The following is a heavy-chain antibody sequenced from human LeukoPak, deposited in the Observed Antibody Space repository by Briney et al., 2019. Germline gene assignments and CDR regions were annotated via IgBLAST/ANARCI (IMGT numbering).Heavy chain of an antibody. J-gene: IGHJ3*02. Sequence: GGSLRLSCAASGFTFSNAWMIWVRQAPGKGLEWVGRIKSKTDGGTTDYAAPVKGRFTISRDDSRNTLYLQMNSLRAEDTAVYYCAKGYYYDSSGYYHGADAFDIWGQGTMVTVSS. D-gene: IGHD3-22*01. CDR2: IKSKTDGGTT. V-gene: IGHV3-15*01. CDR3: AKGYYYDSSGYYHGADAFDI. CDR1: GFTFSNAW.